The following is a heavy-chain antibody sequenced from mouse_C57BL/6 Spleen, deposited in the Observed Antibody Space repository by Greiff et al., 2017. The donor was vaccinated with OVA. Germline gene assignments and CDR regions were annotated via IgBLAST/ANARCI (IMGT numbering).Heavy chain of an antibody. Sequence: VQVVESGAELARPGASVKLSCKASGYTFTSYGISWVKQRTGQGLEWIGEIYPRSGNTYYNEKFKGKATLTADKSSSTAYMELRSLTSEDSAVYFCARSPDGYYDYWGQGTTLTVSS. CDR3: ARSPDGYYDY. CDR2: IYPRSGNT. J-gene: IGHJ2*01. V-gene: IGHV1-81*01. D-gene: IGHD2-3*01. CDR1: GYTFTSYG.